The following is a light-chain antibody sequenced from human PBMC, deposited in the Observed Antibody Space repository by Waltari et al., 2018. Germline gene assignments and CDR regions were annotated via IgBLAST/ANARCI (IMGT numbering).Light chain of an antibody. V-gene: IGLV2-14*01. Sequence: QSALTQPASVSGSPGPSITISCTGTSSDFGGYNYASCYQQHPGKAPKLMIYEVSNRPSGVSNRFSGSKSGNTAPLTISGLQAEDEADYYCSSYTSSSTQVFGGGTKLTVL. CDR2: EVS. CDR1: SSDFGGYNY. CDR3: SSYTSSSTQV. J-gene: IGLJ2*01.